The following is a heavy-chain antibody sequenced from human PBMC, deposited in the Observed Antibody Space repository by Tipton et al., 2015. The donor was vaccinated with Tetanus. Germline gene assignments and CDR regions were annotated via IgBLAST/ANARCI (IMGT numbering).Heavy chain of an antibody. CDR2: ISGYSGDT. CDR3: ARGSAFNYYNGLDV. J-gene: IGHJ6*02. CDR1: GYTFISYG. V-gene: IGHV1-18*01. Sequence: QVQLVQSGPEVKRPGASVKVSCKTSGYTFISYGISWVRQAPGQGLEWMGWISGYSGDTNYAQRLQGGVTVTADTSTSTAYMELRSLRSDDTAVYYCARGSAFNYYNGLDVWGQGTTVTVSS.